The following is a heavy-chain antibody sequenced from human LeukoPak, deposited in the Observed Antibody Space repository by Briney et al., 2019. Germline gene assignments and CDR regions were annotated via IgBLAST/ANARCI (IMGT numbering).Heavy chain of an antibody. D-gene: IGHD4-17*01. Sequence: GSLRLSCAASGFTFGSYSMTWIRQPPGKGLEWIGHIYHSSYTYQNPSLKSRVTISVDTSKNQFSLKVTSVTAADTAVYYCARALRRGTPVTVFDSWGRGTLVTVSS. J-gene: IGHJ4*02. CDR1: GFTFGSYS. CDR2: IYHSSYT. V-gene: IGHV4-38-2*01. CDR3: ARALRRGTPVTVFDS.